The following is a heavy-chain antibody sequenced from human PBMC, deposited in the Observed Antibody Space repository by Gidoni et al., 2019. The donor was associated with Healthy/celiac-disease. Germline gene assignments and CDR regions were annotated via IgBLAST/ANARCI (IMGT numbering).Heavy chain of an antibody. V-gene: IGHV3-21*01. CDR1: AFTFSSYS. Sequence: EVQLVESGGGLFKPGGSLRRSCAASAFTFSSYSMNWVRQAPGKGLGWVSSMSSSSSYIYYADSVKGRFTISRDNAKNSLYLQMNSLRAEDTAVYYCARVSGAWLTPIDYWGQGTLVTVSS. CDR2: MSSSSSYI. CDR3: ARVSGAWLTPIDY. D-gene: IGHD5-12*01. J-gene: IGHJ4*02.